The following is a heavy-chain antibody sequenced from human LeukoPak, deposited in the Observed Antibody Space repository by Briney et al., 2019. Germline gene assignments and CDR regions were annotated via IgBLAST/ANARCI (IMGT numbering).Heavy chain of an antibody. CDR2: ISPADSDT. V-gene: IGHV5-51*01. CDR3: ARLTLASSGFDS. J-gene: IGHJ4*02. Sequence: GESLKISCKGSGYSFTSYWIGWVRQMPGKGLEWMGIISPADSDTRYSRSFQGQVTISADGSISTAYLQLSSLKASDTAIYYCARLTLASSGFDSWGQGTLVTVSS. D-gene: IGHD1-14*01. CDR1: GYSFTSYW.